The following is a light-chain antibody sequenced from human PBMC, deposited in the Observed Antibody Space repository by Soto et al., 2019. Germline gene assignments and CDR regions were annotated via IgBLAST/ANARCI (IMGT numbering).Light chain of an antibody. Sequence: QSALTQPRSVSGSPGQSVTISCAGTRSDVGGYNYVSWYQQHPGKAPKLTIYDVDKRPSGVPDRSSGSKSGNTASLTISGLQAEDEADYYCCSYAGSYTWVFGSGTKVTVL. J-gene: IGLJ1*01. V-gene: IGLV2-11*01. CDR3: CSYAGSYTWV. CDR2: DVD. CDR1: RSDVGGYNY.